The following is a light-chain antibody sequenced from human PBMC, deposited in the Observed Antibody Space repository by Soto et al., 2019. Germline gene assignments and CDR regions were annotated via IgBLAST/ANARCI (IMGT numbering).Light chain of an antibody. CDR1: QTISSW. CDR3: QHYNSYSDP. V-gene: IGKV1-5*03. Sequence: DIQMTQSPSTLSGSVGDRVTITCRASQTISSWLAWYQQKPGKATKLLIYKASTLKSGVPSRFSGSVSGTEFTLTISSLQPDYFANYYCQHYNSYSDPFGQGTKVDIK. J-gene: IGKJ1*01. CDR2: KAS.